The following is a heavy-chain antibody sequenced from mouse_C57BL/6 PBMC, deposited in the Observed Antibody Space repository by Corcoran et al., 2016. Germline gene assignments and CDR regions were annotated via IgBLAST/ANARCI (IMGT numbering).Heavy chain of an antibody. CDR3: ARGGYSYYYAMDY. J-gene: IGHJ4*01. CDR1: GYTFSDYY. CDR2: INPNNGGT. V-gene: IGHV1-26*01. D-gene: IGHD2-3*01. Sequence: EFQLQQSGPELVKPGASVKISGKASGYTFSDYYMNWVKQSHGKSLEWIGDINPNNGGTSYNQKFKGKATLTVDKSSSTAYMELRSLTSEDSAVYYCARGGYSYYYAMDYWGQGTSVTVSS.